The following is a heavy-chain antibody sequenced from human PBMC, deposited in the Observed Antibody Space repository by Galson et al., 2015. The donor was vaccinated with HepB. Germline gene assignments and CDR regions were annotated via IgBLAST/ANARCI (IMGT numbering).Heavy chain of an antibody. CDR1: GYTFTSYD. D-gene: IGHD2-8*02. V-gene: IGHV1-8*01. Sequence: SVKVSCKASGYTFTSYDINWVRQATGQGLEWMGWMNPNSGNTGYAQKFQGRVTMTRNTSISTAYMELSSLRSEDTAVYYCARSCTGGVCYTKTLSGDWFDPWGQGTLVTVSS. J-gene: IGHJ5*02. CDR3: ARSCTGGVCYTKTLSGDWFDP. CDR2: MNPNSGNT.